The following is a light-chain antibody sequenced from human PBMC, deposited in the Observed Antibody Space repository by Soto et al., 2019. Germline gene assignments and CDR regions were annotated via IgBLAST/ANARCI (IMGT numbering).Light chain of an antibody. CDR3: CSYVGATTYV. V-gene: IGLV2-23*01. J-gene: IGLJ1*01. Sequence: SVLTQPASVSGSPGQSITISCSGTSSNIGGYNVVSWYQQHPGKAPKVIVYEGIKRPSGVSDRFSGSTSGSTASLTIAGLQAEEEAEYYCCSYVGATTYVFGRGTKVT. CDR2: EGI. CDR1: SSNIGGYNV.